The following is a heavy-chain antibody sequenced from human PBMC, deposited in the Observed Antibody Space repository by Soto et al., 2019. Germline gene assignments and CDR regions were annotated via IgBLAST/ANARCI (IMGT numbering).Heavy chain of an antibody. CDR2: IYYSGSS. D-gene: IGHD6-13*01. CDR3: ARDLAQYSSTWYRDYYDIDV. V-gene: IGHV4-59*01. CDR1: GGSISSFY. J-gene: IGHJ6*02. Sequence: QVQLQESGPGLVKPSETLSLTCTVSGGSISSFYWSWIRQPPGKGLAWIGYIYYSGSSNYNPSLKSRVTISGETTKTQFSLRLSAMSAADTAVYYCARDLAQYSSTWYRDYYDIDVWCQGSTVTVSS.